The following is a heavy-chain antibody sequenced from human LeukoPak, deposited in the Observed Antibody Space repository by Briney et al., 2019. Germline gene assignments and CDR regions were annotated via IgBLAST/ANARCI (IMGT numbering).Heavy chain of an antibody. J-gene: IGHJ3*01. V-gene: IGHV3-69-1*01. CDR1: GFTFTDYT. CDR2: ITARG. CDR3: TRGGGHCGGGACRSFDAFDF. D-gene: IGHD2-21*02. Sequence: GGSLTLSCVASGFTFTDYTLNWVRQAPGKGLEWVSSITARGNYADSVRGRITVSRDIAKNSAFLQMNSLRADDTAVHYCTRGGGHCGGGACRSFDAFDFWGQGILVSVSS.